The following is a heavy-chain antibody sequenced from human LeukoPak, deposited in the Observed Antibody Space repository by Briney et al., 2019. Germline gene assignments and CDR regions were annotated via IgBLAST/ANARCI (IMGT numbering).Heavy chain of an antibody. CDR1: GFTFDDYT. J-gene: IGHJ4*02. CDR3: AKDISYRMIAFRGAIDY. V-gene: IGHV3-43*01. D-gene: IGHD3-16*01. CDR2: ISWDGGST. Sequence: GGSLRLSCAASGFTFDDYTMHWVRQAPGKGLEWVSLISWDGGSTYYADSVKGRFTISRDNSKNSLYLQMNSLRTEDTALYYCAKDISYRMIAFRGAIDYWGQGTLVTVSS.